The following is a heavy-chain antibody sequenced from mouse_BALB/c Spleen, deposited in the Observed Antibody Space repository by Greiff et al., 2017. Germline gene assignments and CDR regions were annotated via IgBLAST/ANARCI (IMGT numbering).Heavy chain of an antibody. J-gene: IGHJ2*01. CDR2: IYPGDGDT. D-gene: IGHD1-1*01. CDR1: GYTFTSYW. V-gene: IGHV1-87*01. Sequence: VQLQQSGAELARPGASVKLSCKASGYTFTSYWMQWVKQRPGQGLEWIGAIYPGDGDTRYTQKFKGKATLTADKSSSTAYMQLSSLASEDSAVYYCARGATLVEGYWGQGTTLTVSS. CDR3: ARGATLVEGY.